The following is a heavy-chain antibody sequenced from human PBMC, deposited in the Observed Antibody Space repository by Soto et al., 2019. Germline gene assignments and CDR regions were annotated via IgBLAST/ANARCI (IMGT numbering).Heavy chain of an antibody. CDR3: AREVRGSSCYQL. D-gene: IGHD3-22*01. V-gene: IGHV1-69*01. Sequence: QVQLVQSVAEVKKHASSVKVSCKASEGTFSSYAISWVRQAPGQGLEWMGGVIPSFGTAHYAQKFQGRVTITADESTSTDYMELSSLRSEDTAVYYCAREVRGSSCYQLWGQGTMVTVYS. J-gene: IGHJ4*02. CDR1: EGTFSSYA. CDR2: VIPSFGTA.